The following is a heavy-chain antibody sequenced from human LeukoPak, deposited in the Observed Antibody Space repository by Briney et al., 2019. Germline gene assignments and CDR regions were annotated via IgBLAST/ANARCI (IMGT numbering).Heavy chain of an antibody. J-gene: IGHJ3*02. CDR3: AKSIGRASGQSGFDI. Sequence: GGSLRLSCAASGFTFSSYAMSWVRQAPGKGLEWVSAISGSGGSTYYADSVKGRFTISRDNSKNTLYLQMSSLRAEDTAVYYCAKSIGRASGQSGFDIWGQGTMVTVSS. D-gene: IGHD1-26*01. CDR1: GFTFSSYA. CDR2: ISGSGGST. V-gene: IGHV3-23*01.